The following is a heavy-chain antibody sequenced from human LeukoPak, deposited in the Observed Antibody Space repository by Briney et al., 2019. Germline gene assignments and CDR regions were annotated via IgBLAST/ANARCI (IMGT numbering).Heavy chain of an antibody. CDR2: INHSGST. V-gene: IGHV4-34*01. D-gene: IGHD2-15*01. Sequence: SETLSLTCAVYGGSFSGYYWSWIRQPPGKGLEWIGEINHSGSTNYNPSLKSRVTVSVDTSKNQFSLKLSSVTAADMAVYYCARPRGAPNFNWFDPWGQGTLVTVSS. CDR3: ARPRGAPNFNWFDP. J-gene: IGHJ5*02. CDR1: GGSFSGYY.